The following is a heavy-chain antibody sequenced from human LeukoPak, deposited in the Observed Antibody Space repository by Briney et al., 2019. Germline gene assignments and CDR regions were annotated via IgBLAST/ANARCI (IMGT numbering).Heavy chain of an antibody. V-gene: IGHV3-48*03. CDR3: AKRNTMVRGGPCFDY. D-gene: IGHD3-10*01. CDR2: ISSSGRTT. J-gene: IGHJ4*02. CDR1: GFTFSSYE. Sequence: GGSLRLSCAASGFTFSSYEVNWVRQAPGKGLEWVSYISSSGRTTYYADSVKGRFTVSRDNSKNTLDLQMTDLRPEDTAIYYCAKRNTMVRGGPCFDYWGQGILVAVSS.